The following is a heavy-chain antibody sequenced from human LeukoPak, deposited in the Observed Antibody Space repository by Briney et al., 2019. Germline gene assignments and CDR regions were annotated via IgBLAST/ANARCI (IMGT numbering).Heavy chain of an antibody. CDR2: IYYSGST. J-gene: IGHJ4*02. Sequence: SETLSLTCTVSGGSISSGGYYWSWIRQHPGKGLEWIGYIYYSGSTYYNPSLKSRVTISVDTSKNQFSLKLGSVTAADTAVYYCARGEFVLGSYYPFDYWGQGTLVTVSS. CDR3: ARGEFVLGSYYPFDY. D-gene: IGHD1-26*01. V-gene: IGHV4-31*03. CDR1: GGSISSGGYY.